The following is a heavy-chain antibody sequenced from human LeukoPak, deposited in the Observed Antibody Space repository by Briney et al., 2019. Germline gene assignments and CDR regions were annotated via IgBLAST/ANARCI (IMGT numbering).Heavy chain of an antibody. CDR3: AKDNVIVGGYYFDY. D-gene: IGHD1-26*01. V-gene: IGHV3-30*18. CDR1: GFAFSSYV. Sequence: GRSLRLSCAASGFAFSSYVMHWVRQAPGKGLEWVAAISYDGSNKYYADSVKGRFTISRDNSKNTLYLQMNSLRAEDTAVYYCAKDNVIVGGYYFDYWGQGTLVTVSS. J-gene: IGHJ4*02. CDR2: ISYDGSNK.